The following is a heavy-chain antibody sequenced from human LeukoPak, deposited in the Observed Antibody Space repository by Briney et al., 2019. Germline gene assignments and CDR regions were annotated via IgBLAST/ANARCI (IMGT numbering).Heavy chain of an antibody. CDR3: ARDTRYYDSSGYQKYYFDY. D-gene: IGHD3-22*01. Sequence: SETLSLTCTVSGGSISSGGYYWSWIRQHPGKGLEWIGYIYYSGSTYYNPSLKSRVSISVDTSKNQFSLKLSSVSAADTAVYYCARDTRYYDSSGYQKYYFDYWGQGTLVTVSS. CDR2: IYYSGST. V-gene: IGHV4-31*03. CDR1: GGSISSGGYY. J-gene: IGHJ4*02.